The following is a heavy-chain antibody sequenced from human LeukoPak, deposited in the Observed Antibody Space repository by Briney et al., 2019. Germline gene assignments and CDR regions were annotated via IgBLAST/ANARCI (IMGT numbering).Heavy chain of an antibody. CDR2: IYPGDSDT. Sequence: GESLKISCKGSGYSFTSYWIGWVRQMPGKGLEWMGIIYPGDSDTRYSPSFQGQATISADKSISTAYLQWSSLKASDTAMYYCARQYSSGWYGDWCDPWGQGTLVTVSS. V-gene: IGHV5-51*01. J-gene: IGHJ5*02. CDR3: ARQYSSGWYGDWCDP. CDR1: GYSFTSYW. D-gene: IGHD6-19*01.